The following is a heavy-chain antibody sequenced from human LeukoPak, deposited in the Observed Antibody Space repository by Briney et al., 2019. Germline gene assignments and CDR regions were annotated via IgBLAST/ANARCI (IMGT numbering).Heavy chain of an antibody. V-gene: IGHV4-39*01. D-gene: IGHD5-18*01. CDR3: ASPRGFSYGYFDH. CDR2: IYYRKNT. Sequence: TSETLSLTCTVSGGSISSSSAYWGWIRQPPGKGLEWIGCIYYRKNTYYNPSLKSRVTISADTSKNQLSLRLDSVSAADTAVYYCASPRGFSYGYFDHWGQGSLVTVSS. J-gene: IGHJ4*02. CDR1: GGSISSSSAY.